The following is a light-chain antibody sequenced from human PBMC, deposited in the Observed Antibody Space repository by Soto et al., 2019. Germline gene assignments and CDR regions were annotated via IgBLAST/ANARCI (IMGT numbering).Light chain of an antibody. Sequence: SYELTQPPSVSVSPGQTASITCSGDKLGDKYACWYQQKPGQSPVLVIYQDSKRPSGIPERFSGAKSGNTATLTISGTQAMDEADYYSQAWDSSTPVGFGGEAKRTVL. CDR2: QDS. CDR1: KLGDKY. J-gene: IGLJ2*01. V-gene: IGLV3-1*01. CDR3: QAWDSSTPVG.